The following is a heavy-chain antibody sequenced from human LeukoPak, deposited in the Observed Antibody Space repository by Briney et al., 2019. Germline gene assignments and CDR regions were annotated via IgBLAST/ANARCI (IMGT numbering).Heavy chain of an antibody. CDR2: INPNSGGT. CDR3: ARVSRLWELLPEAYYFNY. J-gene: IGHJ4*02. CDR1: GYTFTGYY. Sequence: ASVKVSCKASGYTFTGYYMHWVRQAPGQGLEWMGWINPNSGGTNYAQKFQGKVTLTRDASINTAYMELSRLRSDDTAVYYCARVSRLWELLPEAYYFNYWGQGTLVTVSS. D-gene: IGHD1-26*01. V-gene: IGHV1-2*02.